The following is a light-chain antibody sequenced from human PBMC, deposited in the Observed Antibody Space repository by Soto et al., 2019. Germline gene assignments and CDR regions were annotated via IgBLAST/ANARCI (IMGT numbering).Light chain of an antibody. Sequence: QPVLTQSPSASGNPGQRVTISCSGRSSNIGSNYVFWYQHLPGTAPKLLIYRNNQRPSGVPDRFSGSKSGTSASLAISGLRSEDETDYYCAAWDDSLSGVVFGGGTKLTVL. CDR1: SSNIGSNY. J-gene: IGLJ2*01. V-gene: IGLV1-47*01. CDR3: AAWDDSLSGVV. CDR2: RNN.